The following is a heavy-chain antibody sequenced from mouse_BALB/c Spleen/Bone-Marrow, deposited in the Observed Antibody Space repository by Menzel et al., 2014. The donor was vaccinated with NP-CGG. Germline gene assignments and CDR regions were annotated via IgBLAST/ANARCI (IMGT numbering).Heavy chain of an antibody. V-gene: IGHV5-6-4*01. Sequence: DVHLVESGGVLVKPGGSLKLSCSASGFTFSSSIMSWVRQTPEKRLEWVATISTGGTYTYYPDSVKGRFTISRDNAKNTLYLQMSSLKSEDTAMYYCSRGYGNCFDYWGQGTTLTVSS. D-gene: IGHD2-10*02. CDR3: SRGYGNCFDY. J-gene: IGHJ2*01. CDR1: GFTFSSSI. CDR2: ISTGGTYT.